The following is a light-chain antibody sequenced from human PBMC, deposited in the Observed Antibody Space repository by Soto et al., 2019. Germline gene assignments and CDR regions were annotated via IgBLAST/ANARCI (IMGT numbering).Light chain of an antibody. V-gene: IGKV3-20*01. J-gene: IGKJ1*01. CDR2: GAS. Sequence: EIVLTQSPGTLSLSPGERATLSCRASQSVSSSYLAWYQQKPGQAPRLLIYGASSRATGIPDRFSGSGSGTDFTLTISRLEPEDFAVYYCQYYGSSPSRTFGQGTKVEIK. CDR3: QYYGSSPSRT. CDR1: QSVSSSY.